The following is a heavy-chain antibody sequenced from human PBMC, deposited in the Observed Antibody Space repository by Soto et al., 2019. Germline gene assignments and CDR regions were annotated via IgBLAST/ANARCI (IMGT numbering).Heavy chain of an antibody. CDR3: AKVLSKAYSSGWSEGPFDY. CDR2: ISYDGSNK. D-gene: IGHD6-19*01. Sequence: QVQLVESGGGVVQPGRSLRLSCAASGFTFSSYGMHWVRQAPGKGLEWVAVISYDGSNKYYADSVKGRFTISRDNSKNTLYLQMNSLRAEDTAVYYCAKVLSKAYSSGWSEGPFDYWGQGTLVTVSS. J-gene: IGHJ4*02. V-gene: IGHV3-30*18. CDR1: GFTFSSYG.